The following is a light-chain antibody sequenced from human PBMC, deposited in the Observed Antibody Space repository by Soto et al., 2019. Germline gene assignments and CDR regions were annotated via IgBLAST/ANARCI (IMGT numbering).Light chain of an antibody. CDR3: QQFHDLPLT. CDR2: DAS. J-gene: IGKJ4*01. Sequence: DIQMTQPPSPLSASVGERVTITCHASQDIKKDLIWYQQKPGKAPRIVIYDASTLEAGVPSRFSGSGSGTDFTLSIDTLQTEDVATYYCQQFHDLPLTFGGGTEVEI. V-gene: IGKV1-33*01. CDR1: QDIKKD.